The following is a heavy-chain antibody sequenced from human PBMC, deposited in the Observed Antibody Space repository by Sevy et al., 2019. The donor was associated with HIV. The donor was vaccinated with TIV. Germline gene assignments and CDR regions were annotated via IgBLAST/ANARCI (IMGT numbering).Heavy chain of an antibody. CDR2: IYYSGST. J-gene: IGHJ5*02. V-gene: IGHV4-59*01. CDR3: AGASASGSYVEWFDP. CDR1: GGSISSYY. D-gene: IGHD1-26*01. Sequence: SETLSLTCTVSGGSISSYYWSWIRQPPGKGLEWIGYIYYSGSTNYNPSLKSRFTISVDTSKNQFSLKLSSVTAADTAVYYCAGASASGSYVEWFDPWGQGTLVTVSS.